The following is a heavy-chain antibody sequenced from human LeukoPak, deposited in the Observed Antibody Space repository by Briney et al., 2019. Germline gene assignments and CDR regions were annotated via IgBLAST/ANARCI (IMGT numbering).Heavy chain of an antibody. D-gene: IGHD4-23*01. Sequence: GGSLRLSCAASGLTFSSHWLHWVRQAPGKGLVWVSRITNDGSSTTYADSVKGRFTISRDNSKNTLYLQMNNLRAEDTAVYYCAKDRLQYGGNFDYWGQGTLVTVSS. CDR1: GLTFSSHW. CDR2: ITNDGSST. CDR3: AKDRLQYGGNFDY. J-gene: IGHJ4*02. V-gene: IGHV3-74*01.